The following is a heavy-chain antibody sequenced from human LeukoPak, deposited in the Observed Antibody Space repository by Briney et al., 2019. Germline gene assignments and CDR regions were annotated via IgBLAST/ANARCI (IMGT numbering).Heavy chain of an antibody. J-gene: IGHJ5*02. V-gene: IGHV4-39*01. D-gene: IGHD6-13*01. CDR1: GGSISSSSYY. Sequence: PSETLSLTCTVSGGSISSSSYYWGWIRQPPGKGLEWIGSIYYSGSTYYNPSLKSRVTISVDTSKNQFSLKLSSVTAADTAVYYCARHAADGIAVDWFDPWGQGTLVTVSS. CDR2: IYYSGST. CDR3: ARHAADGIAVDWFDP.